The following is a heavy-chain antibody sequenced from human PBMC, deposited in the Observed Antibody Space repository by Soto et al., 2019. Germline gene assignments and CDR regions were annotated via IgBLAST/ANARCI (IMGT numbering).Heavy chain of an antibody. V-gene: IGHV1-18*04. CDR1: GYTFTSYG. D-gene: IGHD6-19*01. CDR2: ISAYNGNT. CDR3: ARDIAVAGADY. J-gene: IGHJ4*02. Sequence: ASVKVSCKASGYTFTSYGISWVRQAPGQGLEWMGWISAYNGNTNYAQKLQGRVTMTTDTSTSTAYRELRSLRSEDTAVYYCARDIAVAGADYWGQGTLVTVSS.